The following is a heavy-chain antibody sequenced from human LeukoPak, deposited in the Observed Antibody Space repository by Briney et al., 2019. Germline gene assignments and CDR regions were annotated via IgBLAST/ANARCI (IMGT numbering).Heavy chain of an antibody. J-gene: IGHJ4*02. D-gene: IGHD3-10*01. CDR1: GFTFSSYG. V-gene: IGHV3-30*02. Sequence: AGGSLRLSCAASGFTFSSYGMHWVRQAPGKGLEWVTFIRYDGSNKYYADSVKGRFTISRDNSKNTLYLQMNSLRAEDTALYYCAKEPFSSGSYFDYWGQGTLVTVSS. CDR3: AKEPFSSGSYFDY. CDR2: IRYDGSNK.